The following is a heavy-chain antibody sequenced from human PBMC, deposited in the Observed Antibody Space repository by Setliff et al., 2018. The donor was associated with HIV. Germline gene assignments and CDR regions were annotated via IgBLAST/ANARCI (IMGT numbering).Heavy chain of an antibody. D-gene: IGHD1-1*01. Sequence: PSETLSLTCSVSGDSFSTSSYFWGWVRQSPGKGLEWIGNIYYTGFTYSSPSLKSRVIMSIDTSKSQFSLNLTSVTDSDTAVYYCTRQGRGAPGLATTRLDYWGQGKLVTVSS. CDR3: TRQGRGAPGLATTRLDY. CDR2: IYYTGFT. J-gene: IGHJ4*02. CDR1: GDSFSTSSYF. V-gene: IGHV4-39*01.